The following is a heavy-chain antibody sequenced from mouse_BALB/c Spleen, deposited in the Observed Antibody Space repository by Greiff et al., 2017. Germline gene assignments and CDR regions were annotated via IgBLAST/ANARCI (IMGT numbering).Heavy chain of an antibody. CDR1: GFTFSSYA. Sequence: EVMLVESGGGLVKPGGSLKLSCAASGFTFSSYAMSWVRPTPEKRLEWVASISSGGSTYYPDSVKGRFTISRDNARNILYLQMSSLRSEDTAMYYCARAITTVVGFDYWGQGTTLTVSS. D-gene: IGHD1-1*01. V-gene: IGHV5-6-5*01. CDR2: ISSGGST. J-gene: IGHJ2*01. CDR3: ARAITTVVGFDY.